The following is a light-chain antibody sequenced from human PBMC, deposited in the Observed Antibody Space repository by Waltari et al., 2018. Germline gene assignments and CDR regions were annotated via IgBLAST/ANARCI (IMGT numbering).Light chain of an antibody. CDR1: NSNIGSRT. Sequence: QSVLTQAVSVSGTPGQRVSISCFGTNSNIGSRTVTWYQQLPGTAPKHLIYNNNERPSEVSDRFSGSKSGTSASLAISGLQSEDEADYLCAAWDDSLNTWLFGRGTKLTVL. CDR3: AAWDDSLNTWL. CDR2: NNN. V-gene: IGLV1-44*01. J-gene: IGLJ2*01.